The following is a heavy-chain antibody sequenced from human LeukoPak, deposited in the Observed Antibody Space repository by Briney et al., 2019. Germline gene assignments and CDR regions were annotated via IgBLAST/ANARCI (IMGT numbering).Heavy chain of an antibody. CDR2: ISSSGSTI. Sequence: GGSLRLSCAASGFTFSDYYMSWIRQAPGKGLEWVSYISSSGSTIYYADSVKGRFTISRDNAKNSLYLQMNSLRAEDTAVYYCAKGDDILTGYLSYFDYWGQGTLVTVSS. V-gene: IGHV3-11*01. J-gene: IGHJ4*02. CDR3: AKGDDILTGYLSYFDY. CDR1: GFTFSDYY. D-gene: IGHD3-9*01.